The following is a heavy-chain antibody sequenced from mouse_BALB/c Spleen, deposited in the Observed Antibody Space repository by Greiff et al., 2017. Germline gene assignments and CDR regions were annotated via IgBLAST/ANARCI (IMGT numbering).Heavy chain of an antibody. V-gene: IGHV1-4*02. Sequence: VQLQESAAELARPGASVKMSCKASGYTFTSYTMHWVQQRPGQGLEWIGYINPSSGYTEYNQKFKDKTTLTADKSSSTAYMQLSSLTSEDSAVYYCARWGDEDYAMDYWGQGTSVTVSS. CDR2: INPSSGYT. CDR1: GYTFTSYT. CDR3: ARWGDEDYAMDY. J-gene: IGHJ4*01.